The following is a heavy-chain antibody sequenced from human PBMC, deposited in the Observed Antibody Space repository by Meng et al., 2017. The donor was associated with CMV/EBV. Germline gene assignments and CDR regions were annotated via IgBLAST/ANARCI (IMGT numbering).Heavy chain of an antibody. Sequence: GSLRPSFAVYGGSFSGYYWSWFRQPPGKGLEWIGEINHSGSTNYNPSLKSRVTISVDTSKNQFSLKLSSVTAADMAVYYCARKAFAYYYGSGNLKTRAFDIWGQGTMVTVSS. J-gene: IGHJ3*02. D-gene: IGHD3-10*01. CDR2: INHSGST. V-gene: IGHV4-34*01. CDR1: GGSFSGYY. CDR3: ARKAFAYYYGSGNLKTRAFDI.